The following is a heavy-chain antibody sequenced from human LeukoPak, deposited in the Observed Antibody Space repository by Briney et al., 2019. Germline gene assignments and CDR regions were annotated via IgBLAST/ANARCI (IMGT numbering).Heavy chain of an antibody. CDR2: INPNSGGT. Sequence: ASVKVSCKASGYTFTGYYMHWVRQAPGQGLEWMGWINPNSGGTNYAQKFQGWVTMTRDTSISTAYMELSRLRSDDTAVYYCARATASGSYSQDYWGQGTLVTVSS. V-gene: IGHV1-2*04. CDR1: GYTFTGYY. J-gene: IGHJ4*02. CDR3: ARATASGSYSQDY. D-gene: IGHD1-26*01.